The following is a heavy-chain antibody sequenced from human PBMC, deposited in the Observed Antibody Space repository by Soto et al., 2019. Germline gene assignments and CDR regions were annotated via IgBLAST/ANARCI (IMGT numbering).Heavy chain of an antibody. J-gene: IGHJ4*02. CDR2: MNPNSGNT. Sequence: ASVKVSCKASGYTFTSYDINWVRQATGQGLEWKGWMNPNSGNTGYAQKFQGRVTMTRNTSISTAYMELSSLRSEDTAVYYCARVGPYYDILTGYLREIDYWGQGTLVTVSS. CDR1: GYTFTSYD. D-gene: IGHD3-9*01. V-gene: IGHV1-8*01. CDR3: ARVGPYYDILTGYLREIDY.